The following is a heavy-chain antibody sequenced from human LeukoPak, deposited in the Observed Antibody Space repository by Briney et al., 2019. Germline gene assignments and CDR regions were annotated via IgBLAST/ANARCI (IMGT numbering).Heavy chain of an antibody. CDR3: ARGFEGRSVGYYDSSGYKGNFDY. V-gene: IGHV4-34*01. CDR1: GGSFSGYY. D-gene: IGHD3-22*01. CDR2: INHSGST. J-gene: IGHJ4*02. Sequence: SETLSLTCAVYGGSFSGYYWSWIRQPPGKGLEWIGEINHSGSTNYNPSLKSRVTISVDTSKNQFSLKLSSVTAADTAVYYCARGFEGRSVGYYDSSGYKGNFDYWGQGTLVTVSS.